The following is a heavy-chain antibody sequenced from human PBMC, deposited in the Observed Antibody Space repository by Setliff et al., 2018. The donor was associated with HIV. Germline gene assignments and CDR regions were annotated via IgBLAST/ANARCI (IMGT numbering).Heavy chain of an antibody. V-gene: IGHV4-61*02. CDR3: AGETYYYDNPQYYYYYMDV. CDR2: IYTSGST. Sequence: SETLSLTCTVSGGSISSGSYYWSWIRQPAGKGLEWIGRIYTSGSTNYNPSLKSRVTISVDTSKNQFSLKLRSVTAADTAVYYCAGETYYYDNPQYYYYYMDVWGKGTTVTVS. J-gene: IGHJ6*03. CDR1: GGSISSGSYY. D-gene: IGHD3-22*01.